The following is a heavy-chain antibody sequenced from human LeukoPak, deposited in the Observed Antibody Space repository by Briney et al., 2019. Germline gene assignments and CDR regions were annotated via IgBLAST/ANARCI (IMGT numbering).Heavy chain of an antibody. CDR2: IRYDGSNK. V-gene: IGHV3-30*02. D-gene: IGHD6-13*01. J-gene: IGHJ4*02. CDR3: ANAQVSSSWYGPWGY. Sequence: PGGSLRLSCAASGFTFSTYGMHWVRQAPGKGLEWVAFIRYDGSNKYYADSVKGRFTISRDNSKNTLYLQMNSLRAEDTAVYYFANAQVSSSWYGPWGYWGQGTLVTDSS. CDR1: GFTFSTYG.